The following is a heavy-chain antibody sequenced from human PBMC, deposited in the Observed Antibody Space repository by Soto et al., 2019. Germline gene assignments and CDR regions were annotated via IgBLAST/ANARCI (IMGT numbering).Heavy chain of an antibody. CDR3: ARTDFYDMDV. Sequence: QVHLQESGPGLVTPSGTLSLTCAVSGGSISDNWWSWVRQPPGKGLEWIGETYHSGRTNYNPSLRSRVTISVDKSKHPFSLKLTSATAADTAVYYCARTDFYDMDVWGQGTTVTVSS. V-gene: IGHV4-4*02. CDR1: GGSISDNW. CDR2: TYHSGRT. J-gene: IGHJ6*02.